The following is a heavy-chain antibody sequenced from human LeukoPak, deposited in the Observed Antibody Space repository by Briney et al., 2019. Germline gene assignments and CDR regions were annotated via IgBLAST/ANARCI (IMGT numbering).Heavy chain of an antibody. Sequence: PSETLSLTCTVSGGSISSYYWSWIRQPPGKGLEWIGYIYYSGSTNYNPSLKSRVTISVDTSKNQFSLKLSSVTAADTAVYYCARHARGYIDYWGQGTLVTVSS. CDR2: IYYSGST. V-gene: IGHV4-59*08. J-gene: IGHJ4*02. D-gene: IGHD5-12*01. CDR1: GGSISSYY. CDR3: ARHARGYIDY.